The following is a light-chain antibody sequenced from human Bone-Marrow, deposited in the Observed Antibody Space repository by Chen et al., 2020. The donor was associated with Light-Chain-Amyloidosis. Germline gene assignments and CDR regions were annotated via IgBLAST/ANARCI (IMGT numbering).Light chain of an antibody. CDR3: QVWDRSSDRPV. V-gene: IGLV3-21*02. CDR2: DDS. CDR1: NIGSTS. J-gene: IGLJ3*02. Sequence: SYVLTHPYSVSVAPGQTATIAWGGNNIGSTSVHWYQQTPGQAPLLVVYDDSDRPSGIPERLSGSNSGNTATLTISRVEAGDEADYYCQVWDRSSDRPVFGGGTKLTVL.